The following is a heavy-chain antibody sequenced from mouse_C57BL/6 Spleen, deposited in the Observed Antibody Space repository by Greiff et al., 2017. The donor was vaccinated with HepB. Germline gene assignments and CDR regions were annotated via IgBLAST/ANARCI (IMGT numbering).Heavy chain of an antibody. Sequence: VQRVESGAELVRPGASVTLSCKASGYTFTDYEMHWVKQTPVHGLEWIGAIDPETGGTAYNQKFKGKAILTADKSSSTAYMELRSLTSEDSAVYYCTRLPFAYWGQGTLVTVSA. CDR3: TRLPFAY. J-gene: IGHJ3*01. CDR2: IDPETGGT. V-gene: IGHV1-15*01. CDR1: GYTFTDYE.